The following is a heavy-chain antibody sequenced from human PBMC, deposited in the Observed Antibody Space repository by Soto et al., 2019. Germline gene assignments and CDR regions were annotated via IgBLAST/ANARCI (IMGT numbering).Heavy chain of an antibody. D-gene: IGHD4-17*01. J-gene: IGHJ4*02. Sequence: SETLSLTCTVSGASISNFYCSWIRQPPGKGLEWIGYIYYSGSTNYNPSLKSRVTMSVDASKNQFSLKLSSVTAADTAVYYCASVTTYFHFDYWGQGTLVTVSS. CDR1: GASISNFY. V-gene: IGHV4-59*08. CDR2: IYYSGST. CDR3: ASVTTYFHFDY.